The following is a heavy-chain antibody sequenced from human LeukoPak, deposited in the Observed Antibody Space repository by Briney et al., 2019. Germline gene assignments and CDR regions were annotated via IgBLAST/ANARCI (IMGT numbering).Heavy chain of an antibody. CDR3: ARRRTGGTTGAFDI. D-gene: IGHD1/OR15-1a*01. Sequence: PSETLSLTCTVSGYSLSSGYFWGWFRQPPGKGLEGIGTIYHSGSTYYNPSLKSRVTISVDTSKNQFSLKLSSVTAADTAVYYCARRRTGGTTGAFDIWGQGTMVTVSS. CDR1: GYSLSSGYF. J-gene: IGHJ3*02. CDR2: IYHSGST. V-gene: IGHV4-38-2*02.